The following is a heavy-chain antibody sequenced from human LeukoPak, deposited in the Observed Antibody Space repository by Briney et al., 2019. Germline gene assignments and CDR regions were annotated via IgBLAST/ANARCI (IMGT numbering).Heavy chain of an antibody. CDR1: GFTFSSYE. CDR3: ARTYYYDSSGYLGY. J-gene: IGHJ4*02. Sequence: GGSLRLSCAASGFTFSSYEMNWVRQAPGKGLEWVSYISSSGSTIYYADSVKGQFTISRDNAKNSLYLQMNSLRAEDTAVYYCARTYYYDSSGYLGYWGQGTLVTVSS. V-gene: IGHV3-48*03. D-gene: IGHD3-22*01. CDR2: ISSSGSTI.